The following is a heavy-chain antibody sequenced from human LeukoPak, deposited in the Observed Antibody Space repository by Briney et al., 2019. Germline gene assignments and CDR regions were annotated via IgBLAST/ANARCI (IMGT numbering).Heavy chain of an antibody. CDR2: IYPGDSDT. CDR1: GYSFTNYW. CDR3: ARHDHYYAMDV. J-gene: IGHJ6*02. V-gene: IGHV5-51*01. Sequence: GEYLKISCKGSGYSFTNYWIGWVRQMPGKGLEWIRIIYPGDSDTRYSPSFQGQVTISADKSIKTAYLQWSSLKASDTAIYYCARHDHYYAMDVWGQGTTVTVSS.